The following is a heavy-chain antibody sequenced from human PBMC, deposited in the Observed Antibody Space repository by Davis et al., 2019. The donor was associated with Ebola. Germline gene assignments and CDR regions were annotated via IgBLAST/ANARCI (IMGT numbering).Heavy chain of an antibody. CDR2: ISAYNGNT. CDR3: AILQKKAFKGYYYMDV. CDR1: GYTFTSYG. D-gene: IGHD3-3*02. Sequence: ASVKVSCKASGYTFTSYGISWVRQAPGQGLEWMGWISAYNGNTNYAQKLQGRVTMTTDTSTRTAYMELRSLRSDDTAVYYCAILQKKAFKGYYYMDVWGKGTTVTVSS. J-gene: IGHJ6*03. V-gene: IGHV1-18*04.